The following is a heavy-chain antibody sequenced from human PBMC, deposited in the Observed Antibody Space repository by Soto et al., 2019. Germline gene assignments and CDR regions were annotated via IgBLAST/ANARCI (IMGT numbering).Heavy chain of an antibody. CDR2: IWYDGSEK. D-gene: IGHD1-1*01. CDR1: GFSFSGYG. V-gene: IGHV3-33*01. CDR3: ARGWSGTQAYHHYMDV. Sequence: QVQLVESGGGVVQPGSSLRLSCAASGFSFSGYGMYWVRQSPVKGLECVAIIWYDGSEKYEADSVKGRFTTSRDNSKNTLFLQMNSLSAEDTAIYYCARGWSGTQAYHHYMDVWGEGTTVTVSS. J-gene: IGHJ6*03.